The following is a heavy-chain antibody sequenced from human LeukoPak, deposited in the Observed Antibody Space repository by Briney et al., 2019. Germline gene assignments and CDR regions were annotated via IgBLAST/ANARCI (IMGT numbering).Heavy chain of an antibody. CDR2: ISYDGSNK. D-gene: IGHD5-18*01. CDR3: AGVDAAMPDAFDI. CDR1: GSTFSSYG. J-gene: IGHJ3*02. Sequence: GGSLRLSCAASGSTFSSYGMHWVRQAPGKGLEWVAVISYDGSNKYYADSVKGRFTISRDNSKNTLYLQMDSLRADDTAVYYCAGVDAAMPDAFDIWGQGTTVTVSS. V-gene: IGHV3-30*03.